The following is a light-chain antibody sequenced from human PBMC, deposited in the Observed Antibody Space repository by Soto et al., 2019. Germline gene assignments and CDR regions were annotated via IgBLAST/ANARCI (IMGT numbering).Light chain of an antibody. Sequence: EIVMTQSPATLSVSPGERATLSRRASQTVTGALAWYQQKPGQAPRLLLYGASTRATGVPDRFSGSGSGTDFPSTMSSLQSEDFAVYYCKQYNDWPPYTFGQRTNVEIK. J-gene: IGKJ2*01. CDR1: QTVTGA. V-gene: IGKV3-15*01. CDR3: KQYNDWPPYT. CDR2: GAS.